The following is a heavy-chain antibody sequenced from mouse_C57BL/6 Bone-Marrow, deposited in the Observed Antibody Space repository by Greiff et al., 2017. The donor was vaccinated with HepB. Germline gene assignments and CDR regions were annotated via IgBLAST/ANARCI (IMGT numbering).Heavy chain of an antibody. CDR1: GYTFTSYW. J-gene: IGHJ4*01. CDR2: IDPSDSYT. CDR3: ARGGWDGNYDYYAMDY. Sequence: QVQLQQSGAELVMPGASVKLSCKASGYTFTSYWMHWVKQRPGQGLEWIGEIDPSDSYTNYNQKFKGKSTLTVDKSSSTAYMQLSSLTSEDSAVYYCARGGWDGNYDYYAMDYWGQGTSVTVSS. V-gene: IGHV1-69*01. D-gene: IGHD2-1*01.